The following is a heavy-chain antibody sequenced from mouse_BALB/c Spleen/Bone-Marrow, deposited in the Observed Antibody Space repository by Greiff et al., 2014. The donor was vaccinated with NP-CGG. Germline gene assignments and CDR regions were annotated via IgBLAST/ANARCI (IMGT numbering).Heavy chain of an antibody. J-gene: IGHJ2*01. CDR2: IDTSDSYT. D-gene: IGHD2-14*01. CDR3: AREDYRYDLFDY. V-gene: IGHV1-69*01. Sequence: QVQLQQPGAELVMPGASVKMSCKASGYTFTDYWMHWVKQRPGQGLEWIGAIDTSDSYTSYNQKFKGKATLTVDESSSTAYMQLSSLTSEDSAVYYCAREDYRYDLFDYWGQGTTLTVSS. CDR1: GYTFTDYW.